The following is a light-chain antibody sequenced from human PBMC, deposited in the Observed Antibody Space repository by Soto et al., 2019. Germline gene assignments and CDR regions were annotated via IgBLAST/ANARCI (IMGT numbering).Light chain of an antibody. V-gene: IGKV3-20*01. CDR1: QTVPGNS. CDR3: HQYTSPPWT. CDR2: GAS. J-gene: IGKJ1*01. Sequence: ELVLTQSPDTLSLSPGERATLSCRASQTVPGNSLAWFQQKPGQAPRLLIYGASSRAPAIPDRFSGSGSGTDFTLTISRLESEDFAIYYCHQYTSPPWTVGQGTRV.